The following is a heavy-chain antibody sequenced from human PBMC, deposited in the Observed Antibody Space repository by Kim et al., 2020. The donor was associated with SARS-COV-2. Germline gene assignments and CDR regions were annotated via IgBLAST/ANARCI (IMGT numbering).Heavy chain of an antibody. D-gene: IGHD2-21*02. CDR3: ARDQVVVTAIHPTHWFDP. J-gene: IGHJ5*02. V-gene: IGHV1-69*13. CDR1: GGTFSSYA. CDR2: IIPIFGTA. Sequence: SVKVSCKASGGTFSSYAISWVRQAPGQGLEWMGGIIPIFGTANYAQKFQGRVTITADESTSTAYMELSSLRSEDTAVYYCARDQVVVTAIHPTHWFDPWGQGTLVTVSS.